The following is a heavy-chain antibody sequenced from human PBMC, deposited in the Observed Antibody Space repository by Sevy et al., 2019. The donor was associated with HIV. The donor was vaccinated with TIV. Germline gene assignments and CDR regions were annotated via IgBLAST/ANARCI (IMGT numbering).Heavy chain of an antibody. J-gene: IGHJ4*02. CDR2: IYYNGYI. CDR3: VGENAWGRGYS. D-gene: IGHD1-26*01. Sequence: SETLSLTCTVSGGSITSLYWNWIRQPPGKGLEWIANIYYNGYINYNPSLKSRVTLSLDTSKNQFSLRLSSVTAADTAMYYCVGENAWGRGYSWGQGTLVTVSS. V-gene: IGHV4-59*08. CDR1: GGSITSLY.